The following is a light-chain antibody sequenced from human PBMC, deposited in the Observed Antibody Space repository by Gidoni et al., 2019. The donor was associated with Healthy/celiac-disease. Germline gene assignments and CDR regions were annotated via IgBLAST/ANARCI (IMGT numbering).Light chain of an antibody. Sequence: EIVLTQSPATLSLSPGERATLSCRASQSVSSYLAWSQQKPGQAPRLLIYDASNRATGIPARFSGSGSGTDFTLPISSLEPEDFAVYYCQQRSNWQSTFGQGTRLEIK. CDR1: QSVSSY. CDR2: DAS. CDR3: QQRSNWQST. V-gene: IGKV3-11*01. J-gene: IGKJ5*01.